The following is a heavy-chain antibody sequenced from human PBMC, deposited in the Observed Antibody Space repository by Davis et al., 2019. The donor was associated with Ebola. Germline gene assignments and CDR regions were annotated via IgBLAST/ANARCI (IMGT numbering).Heavy chain of an antibody. CDR3: ARGWDIVLLPATMAAAFDI. J-gene: IGHJ3*02. CDR2: ISYDGSKK. D-gene: IGHD2-2*01. CDR1: GLTFSSYA. V-gene: IGHV3-30*04. Sequence: PGGSLRLSCAASGLTFSSYALHWVSPAPGKGLEWVAVISYDGSKKYYADCVKGRFTISRDNSKNTLYLQMNSLRAEDTAVYYCARGWDIVLLPATMAAAFDIWGQGTMVTVSS.